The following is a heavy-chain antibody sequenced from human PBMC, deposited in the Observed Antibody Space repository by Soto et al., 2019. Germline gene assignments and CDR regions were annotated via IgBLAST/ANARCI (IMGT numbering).Heavy chain of an antibody. CDR1: GGSISGYY. CDR2: IYYST. J-gene: IGHJ4*02. D-gene: IGHD6-19*01. CDR3: ARTSPVAGGFDY. Sequence: QVQLQESGPGLVKPSETLSLTCTVSGGSISGYYWSWIRQPPGKGLEWIGYIYYSTNYNPSLKSRVPIAVDXSKNQLSLKLTSVTAADTAVYYCARTSPVAGGFDYWGQGTLVTVSS. V-gene: IGHV4-59*01.